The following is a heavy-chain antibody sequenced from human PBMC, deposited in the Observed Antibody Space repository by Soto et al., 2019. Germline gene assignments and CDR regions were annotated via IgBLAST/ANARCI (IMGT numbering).Heavy chain of an antibody. J-gene: IGHJ4*02. V-gene: IGHV4-59*01. CDR1: GGSISSDY. CDR3: ARGPTRYYFDY. Sequence: QVQLQESGPGLVKPSETLSLTCTVSGGSISSDYWSWIRQPPGKGLEWIGYIFYSGTTNYNPSLRSRVSISVDTSKNQFSLKLSSVTAADTSVYYCARGPTRYYFDYWGQGTLVTVSS. CDR2: IFYSGTT.